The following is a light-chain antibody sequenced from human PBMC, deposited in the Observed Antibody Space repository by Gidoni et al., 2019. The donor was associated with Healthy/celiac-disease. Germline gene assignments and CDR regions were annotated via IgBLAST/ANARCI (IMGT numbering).Light chain of an antibody. CDR3: QQYNNWPPAYT. CDR1: QSVSSN. V-gene: IGKV3-15*01. Sequence: EIVMTQSPATLSVSPGERATLSCRASQSVSSNLAWYQQKPGQGPRLLIYGESNRATGIPARFSGSGPGTEFTLTISSLQSEDFAVYYCQQYNNWPPAYTFGQGTKLEIK. J-gene: IGKJ2*01. CDR2: GES.